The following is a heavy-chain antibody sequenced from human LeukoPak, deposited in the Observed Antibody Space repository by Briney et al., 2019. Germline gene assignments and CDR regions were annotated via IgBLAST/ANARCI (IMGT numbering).Heavy chain of an antibody. D-gene: IGHD1-1*01. CDR1: GGSISSYY. Sequence: SETLSLTCTVSGGSISSYYWSWIRQPAGKGLEWIGRIYTSGSTNYNPSLKSRVTMSVDTSKNQFSLKLSSVTAADTAVYYCARSIATTSPKRQSSYYYMDVWAKGPRSPSP. J-gene: IGHJ6*03. CDR3: ARSIATTSPKRQSSYYYMDV. V-gene: IGHV4-4*07. CDR2: IYTSGST.